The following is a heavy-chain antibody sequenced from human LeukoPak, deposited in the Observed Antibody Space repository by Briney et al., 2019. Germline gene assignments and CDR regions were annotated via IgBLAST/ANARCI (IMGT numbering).Heavy chain of an antibody. CDR3: ARTRAGYNVIDY. J-gene: IGHJ4*02. CDR1: GFTVSSNY. Sequence: GGSLTLSCAASGFTVSSNYMSWVRQAPGNGLEWVSVIYSGGSTFYADSVKGRLTVSRDNSRNTLFLQMNSLRAEDTAVYYCARTRAGYNVIDYWGQGTLVTVSS. D-gene: IGHD3-9*01. V-gene: IGHV3-53*01. CDR2: IYSGGST.